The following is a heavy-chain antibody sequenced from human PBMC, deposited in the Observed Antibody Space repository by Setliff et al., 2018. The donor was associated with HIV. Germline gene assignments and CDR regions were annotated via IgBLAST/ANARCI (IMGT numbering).Heavy chain of an antibody. D-gene: IGHD4-17*01. Sequence: SETLSLTCTVSGGSVGSGSYYWSWVRQPPGKGLEWIGYIYYTGSTNYDPSLKSRLTISVDTSRNQFSLKLRSVTSADTAVYYCARDPPGYGDSNDYWGQGTLVTVSS. V-gene: IGHV4-61*01. CDR3: ARDPPGYGDSNDY. CDR1: GGSVGSGSYY. J-gene: IGHJ4*02. CDR2: IYYTGST.